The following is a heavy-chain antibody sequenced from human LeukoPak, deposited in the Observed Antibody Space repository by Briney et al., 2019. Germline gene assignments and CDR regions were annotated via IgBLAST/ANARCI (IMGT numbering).Heavy chain of an antibody. J-gene: IGHJ1*01. D-gene: IGHD3-22*01. CDR1: EFTVSNAW. CDR2: IKTDGSEK. Sequence: GGSLRLSCAVSEFTVSNAWMSWVRQAPGKGLQWVANIKTDGSEKYYVDSVKGRFTISRDNAKNSLYLQMNSLRAEDTAVYYCATYSSLNRREFQYWGQGTLLTVSS. V-gene: IGHV3-7*01. CDR3: ATYSSLNRREFQY.